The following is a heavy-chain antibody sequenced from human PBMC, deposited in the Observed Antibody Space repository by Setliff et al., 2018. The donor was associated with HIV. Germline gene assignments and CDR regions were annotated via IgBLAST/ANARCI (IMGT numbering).Heavy chain of an antibody. CDR2: IYPGDSDT. CDR3: ARQPTDTSGYNNWFDS. D-gene: IGHD3-3*01. Sequence: GESLKISCRGSGYTFTNYWIGWVRQMPGRGLEWMGIIYPGDSDTSYRPSFQGHVTISADRSINTAYLQWNSLKASDTAMYYCARQPTDTSGYNNWFDSWGQGTLVTVSS. J-gene: IGHJ5*01. V-gene: IGHV5-51*01. CDR1: GYTFTNYW.